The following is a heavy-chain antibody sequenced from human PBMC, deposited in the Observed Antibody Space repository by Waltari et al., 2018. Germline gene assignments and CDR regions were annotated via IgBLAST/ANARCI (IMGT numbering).Heavy chain of an antibody. CDR1: GYTFTSYD. CDR2: MNPNSGNT. Sequence: QVQLVQSGAEVKKPGASVKVSCKASGYTFTSYDLNWVRQATGQGLEWMGWMNPNSGNTGYAQKFQGRVTITRNTSISTAYMELSSLRSEDTAVYYCARGGPIAAAPGVYYWGQGTLVTVSS. D-gene: IGHD6-13*01. CDR3: ARGGPIAAAPGVYY. J-gene: IGHJ4*02. V-gene: IGHV1-8*03.